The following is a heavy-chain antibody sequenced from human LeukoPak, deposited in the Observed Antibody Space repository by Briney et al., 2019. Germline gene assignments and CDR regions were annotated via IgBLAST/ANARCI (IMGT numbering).Heavy chain of an antibody. D-gene: IGHD2-2*01. CDR2: IKQDGSEK. V-gene: IGHV3-7*03. CDR3: AANIVVVPAAIASLDY. Sequence: PGGSLRLSCAASGLTFSNYWMDWVRQAPGKGLEWVANIKQDGSEKNYVDSVKGRFIISRDNAKNSLYLQMNTLRADDTAVYYCAANIVVVPAAIASLDYWGQGTLVTVSS. J-gene: IGHJ4*02. CDR1: GLTFSNYW.